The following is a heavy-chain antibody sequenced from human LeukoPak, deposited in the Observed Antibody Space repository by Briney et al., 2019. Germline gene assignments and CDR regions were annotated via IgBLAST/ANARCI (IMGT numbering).Heavy chain of an antibody. D-gene: IGHD4-17*01. J-gene: IGHJ4*02. Sequence: SETLPLTCTVSGGSISSYYWSWIRQPPGKGLEWIGYIYYSGSANYNPSLKSRVTISVDTSKNQFSLKLSSVTAADTAVYYCARYYGDYVGLIDYWGQGTLVTVSS. CDR3: ARYYGDYVGLIDY. V-gene: IGHV4-59*01. CDR2: IYYSGSA. CDR1: GGSISSYY.